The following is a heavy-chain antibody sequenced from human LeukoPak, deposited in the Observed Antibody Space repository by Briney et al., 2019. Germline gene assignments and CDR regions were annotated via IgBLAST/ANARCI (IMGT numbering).Heavy chain of an antibody. CDR3: AREGFVTYYDFWSGYRSYYYMDV. J-gene: IGHJ6*03. V-gene: IGHV4-59*01. CDR1: GGSISSYY. Sequence: KSSETLSLTCTVSGGSISSYYWSWIRQPPGKGLEWIGYIYYSGSTNYNPSLKSRVTISVDTSKNQFSLKLSSVTAADTAVYYCAREGFVTYYDFWSGYRSYYYMDVWGKGTTVTVSS. D-gene: IGHD3-3*01. CDR2: IYYSGST.